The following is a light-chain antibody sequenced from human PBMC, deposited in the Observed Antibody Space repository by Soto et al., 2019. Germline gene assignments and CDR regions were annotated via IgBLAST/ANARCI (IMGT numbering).Light chain of an antibody. V-gene: IGKV3-15*01. CDR1: QSVSGN. CDR3: QQYNNWPPMT. J-gene: IGKJ3*01. Sequence: EIVMTQSPATLSVSPGERATLSCRASQSVSGNLAWYQQKPGQAPRLLIYGASTRATGIPARFSGSGSGTAFTLTISSLQSEDFAVYYCQQYNNWPPMTFGPGTNVDVK. CDR2: GAS.